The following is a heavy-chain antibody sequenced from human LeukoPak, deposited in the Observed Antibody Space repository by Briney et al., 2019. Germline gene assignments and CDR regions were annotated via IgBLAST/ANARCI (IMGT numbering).Heavy chain of an antibody. CDR1: GFTFSSYS. J-gene: IGHJ4*02. V-gene: IGHV3-21*01. D-gene: IGHD1-14*01. CDR2: ISSSSTYI. Sequence: GGSLRLSCAASGFTFSSYSMNWVRQAPGKGLEWVSSISSSSTYIYYADSVKGRFTISRDNAKNSLYLQMNSLRAEDTAVCYCARVQTIPAYIDYWGQGTLVTVSS. CDR3: ARVQTIPAYIDY.